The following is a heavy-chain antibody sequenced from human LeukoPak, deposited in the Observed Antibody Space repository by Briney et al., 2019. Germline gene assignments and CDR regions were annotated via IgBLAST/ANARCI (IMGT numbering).Heavy chain of an antibody. D-gene: IGHD2-21*02. CDR3: ELYCGGDCYSFSGDY. CDR2: ISYDGSNK. CDR1: GFTFSSYG. J-gene: IGHJ4*02. V-gene: IGHV3-30*03. Sequence: GGSLRLSCAASGFTFSSYGMHWVRQAPGKGLEWLAVISYDGSNKYYADSVKGRFTISRDNSKNTLYLQMNSLRAEDTAVYYCELYCGGDCYSFSGDYWGQGTLVTVSS.